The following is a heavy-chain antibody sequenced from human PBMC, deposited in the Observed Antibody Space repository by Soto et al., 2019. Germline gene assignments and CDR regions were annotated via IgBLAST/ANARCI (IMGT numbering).Heavy chain of an antibody. CDR3: ATPGGRDFNAFDV. V-gene: IGHV5-51*01. CDR1: GYTFTRNG. CDR2: ISPIDSDT. J-gene: IGHJ3*01. Sequence: GESLKISWKGSGYTFTRNGIGWGRHMRGKRMERVGVISPIDSDTRYSPSSQGQATISADNSISTAYLQWSSLKASDTAIYYCATPGGRDFNAFDVWGQATVVTVSS. D-gene: IGHD2-21*02.